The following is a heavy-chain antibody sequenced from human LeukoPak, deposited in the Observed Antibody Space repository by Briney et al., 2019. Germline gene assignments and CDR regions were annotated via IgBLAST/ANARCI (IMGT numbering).Heavy chain of an antibody. V-gene: IGHV4-34*01. D-gene: IGHD6-19*01. CDR3: ARGRADSGWRPYFDY. CDR1: GGSFSGYY. Sequence: NSSETLSLTCAVYGGSFSGYYWSWIRQPPGKGLEWIGEINHSGSTNYNPSLKSRVTISVDTSKNQFSLKLSSVTAADTAVYYCARGRADSGWRPYFDYWGQGTLVTVSS. CDR2: INHSGST. J-gene: IGHJ4*02.